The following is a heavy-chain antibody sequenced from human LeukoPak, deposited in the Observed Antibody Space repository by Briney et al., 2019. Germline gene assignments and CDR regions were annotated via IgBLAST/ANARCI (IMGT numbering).Heavy chain of an antibody. J-gene: IGHJ4*02. D-gene: IGHD3-9*01. CDR3: GKGQLRYFDWPKDYFDY. Sequence: GGSLRLSCAASGFTFSSYGMHWVRQAPGKGLEWVAFIRYDGSNKYYADSVKGRFTISRDNSKNTLYLQMNSLRAEDTAVYYCGKGQLRYFDWPKDYFDYWGQGTLVTVSS. CDR1: GFTFSSYG. CDR2: IRYDGSNK. V-gene: IGHV3-30*02.